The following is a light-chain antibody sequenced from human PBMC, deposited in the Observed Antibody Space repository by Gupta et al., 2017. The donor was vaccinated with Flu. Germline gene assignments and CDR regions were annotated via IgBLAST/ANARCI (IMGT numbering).Light chain of an antibody. CDR2: EVI. J-gene: IGLJ3*02. CDR3: SSYTSSNSLE. CDR1: RGAVVVYTY. V-gene: IGLV2-14*01. Sequence: TISCSGTRGAVVVYTYVPWYHHHPGKAARFLICEVINGPSGFSYLFSGPNAGNTASLTISGLQAEDEADYSCSSYTSSNSLEFDGGTKLTVL.